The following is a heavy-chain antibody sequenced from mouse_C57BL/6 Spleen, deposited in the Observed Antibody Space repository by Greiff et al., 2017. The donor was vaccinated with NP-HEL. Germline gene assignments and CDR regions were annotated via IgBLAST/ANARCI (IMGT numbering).Heavy chain of an antibody. Sequence: QVQLQQPGAELVKPGASVKMSCKASGYTFTSYWITWVKQRPGQGLEWIGDIYPGSGSTNYNEKFKSKATLTVDTSSSTAYMQLSSLTSEDSAVYYCARSTTVVATDWYFEVWGTGTTVTVSS. V-gene: IGHV1-55*01. D-gene: IGHD1-1*01. CDR2: IYPGSGST. CDR1: GYTFTSYW. CDR3: ARSTTVVATDWYFEV. J-gene: IGHJ1*03.